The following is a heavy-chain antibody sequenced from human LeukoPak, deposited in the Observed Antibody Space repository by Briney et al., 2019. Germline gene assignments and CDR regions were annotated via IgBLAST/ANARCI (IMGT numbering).Heavy chain of an antibody. J-gene: IGHJ4*02. CDR2: IKEDGSEK. CDR1: GFAFSRYW. Sequence: GGSLRLSCAASGFAFSRYWMSWVRQAPGKGLECVANIKEDGSEKYYVDSVKGRFTISRDDAKNSLYPQMDNLRAEDTAVYYCARDSFETDIDYWGQGTLVTVSS. D-gene: IGHD1-14*01. V-gene: IGHV3-7*01. CDR3: ARDSFETDIDY.